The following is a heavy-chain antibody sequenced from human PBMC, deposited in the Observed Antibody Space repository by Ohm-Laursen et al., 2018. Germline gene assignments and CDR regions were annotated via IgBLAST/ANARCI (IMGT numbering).Heavy chain of an antibody. V-gene: IGHV3-33*01. J-gene: IGHJ5*02. CDR1: GFTFSTYG. CDR3: ARDSKYLEHENWFDP. CDR2: IWYDGGNK. D-gene: IGHD1-1*01. Sequence: RSLRLSCSASGFTFSTYGMHWVRQAPGKGLEWVAVIWYDGGNKYYADSVKGRFTISRDNSKNTLYLQMNSLGAEDTAVYYCARDSKYLEHENWFDPWGQGTLVTVSS.